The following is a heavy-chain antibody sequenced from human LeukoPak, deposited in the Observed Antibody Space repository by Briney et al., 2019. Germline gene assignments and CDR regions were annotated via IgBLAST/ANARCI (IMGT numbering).Heavy chain of an antibody. V-gene: IGHV4-61*02. CDR1: GGSISSGSYY. CDR3: ARVRDYKDSLGPYDAFDI. CDR2: IYTSGST. Sequence: PSQTLSLTCTVSGGSISSGSYYWSWIRQPAGKGLEWIGRIYTSGSTNYNPSLKSRVTISVDTSKNQFSLKLSSVTAADTAVYYCARVRDYKDSLGPYDAFDIWGQGTMVTVSS. D-gene: IGHD4-11*01. J-gene: IGHJ3*02.